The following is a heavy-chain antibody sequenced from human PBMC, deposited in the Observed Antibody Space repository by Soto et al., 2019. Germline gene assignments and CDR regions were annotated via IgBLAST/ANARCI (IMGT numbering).Heavy chain of an antibody. V-gene: IGHV3-30*03. Sequence: QVQLVESGGGVVQPGRSLRLSCVASGFTLSNTGMHWVRQAPGKGLEWVAMISHDGSNTYYGDSVKGRFTISRDNSWNILYLQMESLRPEDTSVYYCATAWGSSGWFNWFDPWGQGTLVTVSS. J-gene: IGHJ5*02. CDR3: ATAWGSSGWFNWFDP. CDR2: ISHDGSNT. CDR1: GFTLSNTG. D-gene: IGHD6-19*01.